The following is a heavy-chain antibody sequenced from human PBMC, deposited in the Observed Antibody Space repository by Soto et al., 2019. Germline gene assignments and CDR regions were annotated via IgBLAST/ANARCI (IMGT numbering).Heavy chain of an antibody. CDR2: IKQDGSEK. CDR3: ARDNRGITMIVVNFDY. D-gene: IGHD3-22*01. V-gene: IGHV3-7*05. J-gene: IGHJ4*02. CDR1: GFTVSSDW. Sequence: GSLRLSCPTSGFTVSSDWLSCGRNAPGKGLEWVANIKQDGSEKYYVDSVKGRFTISRDNAKNSLYLQMDSLRAEDTAVYYCARDNRGITMIVVNFDYWGQGTLVTVSS.